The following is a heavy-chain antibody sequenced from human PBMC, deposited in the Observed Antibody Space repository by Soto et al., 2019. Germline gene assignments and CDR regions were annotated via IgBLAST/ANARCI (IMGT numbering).Heavy chain of an antibody. Sequence: NPGGSLRLSCAAAGFTFSSYGMHWVRQAPGKGLEWVSYISSSSSYTNYADSVKGRFTISRDNAKNSLYLQMSSLRAEDTAVYYCARGGRLHQRKGTYYYYGMDVWGQGTTVTVSS. CDR1: GFTFSSYG. J-gene: IGHJ6*02. D-gene: IGHD4-4*01. V-gene: IGHV3-21*05. CDR3: ARGGRLHQRKGTYYYYGMDV. CDR2: ISSSSSYT.